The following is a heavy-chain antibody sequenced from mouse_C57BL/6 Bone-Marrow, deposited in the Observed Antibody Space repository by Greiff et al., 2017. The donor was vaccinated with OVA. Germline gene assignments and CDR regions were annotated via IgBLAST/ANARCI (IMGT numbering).Heavy chain of an antibody. Sequence: EVQRVESGGDLVKPGGSLKLSCAASGFTFSSYGMSWVRQTPDKRLEWVATISSGGSYTYYPDSVKGRFTISRDNAKNTLYLQMSSLKSEDTAMYYCARHPYGSSYWYFDVWGTGTTVTVSS. CDR2: ISSGGSYT. D-gene: IGHD1-1*01. V-gene: IGHV5-6*01. CDR3: ARHPYGSSYWYFDV. CDR1: GFTFSSYG. J-gene: IGHJ1*03.